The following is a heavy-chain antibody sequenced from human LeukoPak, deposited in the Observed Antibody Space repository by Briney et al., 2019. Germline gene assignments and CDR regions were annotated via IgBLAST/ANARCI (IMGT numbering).Heavy chain of an antibody. J-gene: IGHJ5*02. V-gene: IGHV4-34*01. CDR2: INHSGST. CDR1: GGSFSGYY. CDR3: ARLRRGYSSSWYRWFDP. Sequence: PSETLSLTCAVYGGSFSGYYWSWIHQPPGKGLEWIGEINHSGSTNYNPSLKSRVTISVDTSKNQFSLKLSSVTAADTAVYYCARLRRGYSSSWYRWFDPWGQGTLVTVSS. D-gene: IGHD6-13*01.